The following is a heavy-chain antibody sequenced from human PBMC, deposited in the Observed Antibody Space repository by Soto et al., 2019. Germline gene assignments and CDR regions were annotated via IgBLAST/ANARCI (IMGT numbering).Heavy chain of an antibody. Sequence: GESLKISCKGSGYSFTSYWIGWVRQMPGKGLEWMGIIYPGDSDTRYSPSFQGQVTISADKSISTAYLQWSSLKASDTAMYYCARHGYRYCSGGSCYSARGPSDYWGQGTLVTVSS. J-gene: IGHJ4*02. V-gene: IGHV5-51*01. D-gene: IGHD2-15*01. CDR3: ARHGYRYCSGGSCYSARGPSDY. CDR1: GYSFTSYW. CDR2: IYPGDSDT.